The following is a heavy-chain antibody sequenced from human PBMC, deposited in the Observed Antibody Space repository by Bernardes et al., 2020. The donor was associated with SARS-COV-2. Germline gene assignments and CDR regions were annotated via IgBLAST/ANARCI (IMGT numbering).Heavy chain of an antibody. D-gene: IGHD3-3*01. CDR2: INAGNGNT. CDR1: GYTFTSYA. CDR3: ARDVLRFLEWLLSPLYSFGC. J-gene: IGHJ4*02. Sequence: AAVKVSCKASGYTFTSYAMHWVRQAPGQRLEWMGWINAGNGNTKYSQKFQGRVTITRDTSASTAYMELSSLRSEDTAVYYCARDVLRFLEWLLSPLYSFGCWSQGTLVTVSS. V-gene: IGHV1-3*01.